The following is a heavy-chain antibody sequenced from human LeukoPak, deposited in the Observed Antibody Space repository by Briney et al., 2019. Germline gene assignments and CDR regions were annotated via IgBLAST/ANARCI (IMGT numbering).Heavy chain of an antibody. CDR2: IIPIFGIA. CDR3: ARGDSYGDYGPLYRT. CDR1: GGTFSSYA. V-gene: IGHV1-69*04. Sequence: GASVKVSCKASGGTFSSYAISWVRQAPGQGLEWMGRIIPIFGIANYARKFQGRVTITADKSTSTAYMELSSLRSEDTAVYYCARGDSYGDYGPLYRTWGQGTLVTVSS. D-gene: IGHD4-17*01. J-gene: IGHJ5*02.